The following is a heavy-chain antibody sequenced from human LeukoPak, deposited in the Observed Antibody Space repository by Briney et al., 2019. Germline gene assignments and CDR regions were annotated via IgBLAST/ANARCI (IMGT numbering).Heavy chain of an antibody. Sequence: PGGSLRLSCAASGLSFSTYAMTWGRQAPGKGLEWVSALSASGGTTYYADSVQGRFATSRDNSKNTLYLQMNSLRAEDTAVYYCAKLPREYCSSSSSPNWFDTWGQGTLVTVSS. CDR3: AKLPREYCSSSSSPNWFDT. D-gene: IGHD2-2*01. J-gene: IGHJ5*02. CDR2: LSASGGTT. V-gene: IGHV3-23*01. CDR1: GLSFSTYA.